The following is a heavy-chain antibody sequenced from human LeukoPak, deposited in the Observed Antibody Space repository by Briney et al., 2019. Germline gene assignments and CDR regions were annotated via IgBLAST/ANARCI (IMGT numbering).Heavy chain of an antibody. D-gene: IGHD1-14*01. CDR3: ARETTGYYYGMDV. CDR2: IYSGGST. J-gene: IGHJ6*02. CDR1: GFTVSSNY. Sequence: GGSLRLSCAASGFTVSSNYMSWVRQAPGKGPEWVSVIYSGGSTYYADSVKGRFTISRDNSKNTLYLQMNSLRAEDTAVYYCARETTGYYYGMDVWGQGTTVTVSS. V-gene: IGHV3-66*02.